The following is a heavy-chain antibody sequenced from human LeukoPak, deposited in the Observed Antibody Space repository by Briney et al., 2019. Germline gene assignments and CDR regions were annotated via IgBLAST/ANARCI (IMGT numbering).Heavy chain of an antibody. Sequence: TGGSLRLSCAASGFTVSSNYMSWVRQAPGKGLEWVSVIYSGGSTYYADSWKGGFTISRDNSKNTLYLQMNSLRAEDTAVYYCARNGAIDSSDYWGQGTLVTVSS. CDR1: GFTVSSNY. J-gene: IGHJ4*02. D-gene: IGHD3-22*01. CDR2: IYSGGST. V-gene: IGHV3-53*01. CDR3: ARNGAIDSSDY.